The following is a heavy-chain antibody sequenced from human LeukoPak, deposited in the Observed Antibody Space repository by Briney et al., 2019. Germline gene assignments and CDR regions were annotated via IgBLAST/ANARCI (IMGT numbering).Heavy chain of an antibody. CDR2: ISHSGST. V-gene: IGHV4-34*01. CDR3: ASSSGYDNNFDY. CDR1: GGSFSGFY. J-gene: IGHJ4*02. Sequence: SETLSLTCAVYGGSFSGFYWSWIRQPPGKGLEWIGEISHSGSTNYNPSLKSRVTISVDTSKNQFSLKLSSVTAADTAVYYCASSSGYDNNFDYWGQGTLVTVSS. D-gene: IGHD5-12*01.